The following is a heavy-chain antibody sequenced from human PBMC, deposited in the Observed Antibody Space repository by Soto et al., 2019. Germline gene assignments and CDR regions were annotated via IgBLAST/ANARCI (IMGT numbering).Heavy chain of an antibody. J-gene: IGHJ4*02. Sequence: SETLSLTCTVSGGSISSYYWSWIRQPPGKGLEWIGYIYYSGSTNYNPSLKSRVTFSIDTSKNQFSLKVKSVIAADTAVYYCAREAIFGLPDEWGQGMMVTVSS. CDR1: GGSISSYY. V-gene: IGHV4-59*01. CDR2: IYYSGST. CDR3: AREAIFGLPDE. D-gene: IGHD3-3*01.